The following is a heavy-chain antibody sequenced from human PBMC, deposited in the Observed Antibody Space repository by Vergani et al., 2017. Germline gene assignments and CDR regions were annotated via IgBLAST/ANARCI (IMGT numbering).Heavy chain of an antibody. V-gene: IGHV1-69*13. Sequence: QGQLAQSGAEVKKPGSSVKVSCKASGGTFSSNSISWVRQAPGQGLEWMGRIIPIFGTTSYAQKFQGRVTILADESTSTAYMELSSLRSEDTAVYYCASSVEMATIPLYYYYMDVWGK. CDR2: IIPIFGTT. J-gene: IGHJ6*03. CDR1: GGTFSSNS. D-gene: IGHD5-24*01. CDR3: ASSVEMATIPLYYYYMDV.